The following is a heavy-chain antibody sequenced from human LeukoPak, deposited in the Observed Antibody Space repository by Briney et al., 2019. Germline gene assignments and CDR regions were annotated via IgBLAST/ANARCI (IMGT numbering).Heavy chain of an antibody. J-gene: IGHJ4*02. Sequence: APVKVSCKASGYTFTNYYIHWVRQAPGQGLEWMGWINPNSGGTNSAQKFQGRVTMTRDTSISTAYMELSRLRSDDTAVYYCARDQATVTTPWVDSWGQGSLVTVSS. CDR2: INPNSGGT. CDR3: ARDQATVTTPWVDS. D-gene: IGHD4-17*01. CDR1: GYTFTNYY. V-gene: IGHV1-2*02.